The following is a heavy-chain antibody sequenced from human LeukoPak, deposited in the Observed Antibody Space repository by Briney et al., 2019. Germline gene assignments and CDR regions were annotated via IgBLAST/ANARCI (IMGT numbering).Heavy chain of an antibody. J-gene: IGHJ4*02. Sequence: SETLSLTCAVYGGSFSGYYWSWIRQPPGKGLEWIGEISHSGSANYNPSLKSRVTISVDTSKNQFSLRLSSLTAADTAVYYCARHTTSGWYQVVYWGQGTLVTVSS. CDR3: ARHTTSGWYQVVY. CDR2: ISHSGSA. V-gene: IGHV4-34*01. D-gene: IGHD6-19*01. CDR1: GGSFSGYY.